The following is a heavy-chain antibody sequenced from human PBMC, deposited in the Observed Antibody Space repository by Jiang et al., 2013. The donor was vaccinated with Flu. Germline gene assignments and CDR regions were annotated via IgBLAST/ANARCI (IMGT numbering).Heavy chain of an antibody. Sequence: SSNSAAWNWIRQSPSRGLEWLGRTYYRSKWYNDYAVSVKSRITINPDTSKNQFSLQLNSVTPEDTAVYYCARDPSLGCSSTSCLYGMDVWGQGTTVTVSS. CDR3: ARDPSLGCSSTSCLYGMDV. D-gene: IGHD2-2*01. V-gene: IGHV6-1*01. CDR1: SSNSAA. CDR2: TYYRSKWYN. J-gene: IGHJ6*02.